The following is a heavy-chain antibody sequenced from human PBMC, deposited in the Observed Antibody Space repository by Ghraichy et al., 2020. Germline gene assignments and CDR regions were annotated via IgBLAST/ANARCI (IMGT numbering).Heavy chain of an antibody. CDR3: ARDSGKHTIFGVVTNDAFDI. Sequence: SETLSLTCTVSGGSISSYYWSWIRQPPGKGLEWIGYIYYSGSTNYNPSLKSRVTISVDTSKNQFSLKLSSVTAADTAVYYCARDSGKHTIFGVVTNDAFDIWGQGTMVTVSS. CDR1: GGSISSYY. CDR2: IYYSGST. J-gene: IGHJ3*02. V-gene: IGHV4-59*01. D-gene: IGHD3-3*01.